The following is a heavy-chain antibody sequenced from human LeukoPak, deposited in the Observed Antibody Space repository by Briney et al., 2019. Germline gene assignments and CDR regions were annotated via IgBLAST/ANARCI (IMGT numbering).Heavy chain of an antibody. V-gene: IGHV3-21*01. CDR3: AELGITMIGGV. Sequence: GGSLRLSCAASGFTFSSYTMNWVRQAPGKGLEWVSSISSSSTYINYADSVKGRFTISRDNAKNSLYLQMNSLRAEDTAVYYCAELGITMIGGVWGKGTTDTISS. D-gene: IGHD3-10*02. CDR1: GFTFSSYT. CDR2: ISSSSTYI. J-gene: IGHJ6*04.